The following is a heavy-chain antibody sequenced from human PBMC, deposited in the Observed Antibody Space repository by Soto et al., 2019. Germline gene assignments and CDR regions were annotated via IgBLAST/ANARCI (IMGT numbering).Heavy chain of an antibody. CDR3: AKDRRVATPYCGMDV. J-gene: IGHJ6*02. CDR1: GFTFSSYG. Sequence: QVQLVESGGGVVQPGRSLRLSCAASGFTFSSYGMHWVRQAPGKGLEWVAVISYDGSNKYYADSVKGRFTISRDNSKNTLYLQMNSLRAEDTAVYYCAKDRRVATPYCGMDVWGQGTTVTVSS. CDR2: ISYDGSNK. V-gene: IGHV3-30*18. D-gene: IGHD5-12*01.